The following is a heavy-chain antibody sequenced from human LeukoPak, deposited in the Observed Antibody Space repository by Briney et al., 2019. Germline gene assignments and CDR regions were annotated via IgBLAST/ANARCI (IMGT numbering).Heavy chain of an antibody. V-gene: IGHV5-51*01. Sequence: GESLKISCKGSEYSFTNYWIGWVRQMPGKGLEWLGMIYPGDSNTRYSPSFQGHVTISADKSISTAYLQWSSLKASDTAMYYCATGIAATGGFNYWGQGTQVTVSS. CDR1: EYSFTNYW. J-gene: IGHJ4*02. D-gene: IGHD6-13*01. CDR2: IYPGDSNT. CDR3: ATGIAATGGFNY.